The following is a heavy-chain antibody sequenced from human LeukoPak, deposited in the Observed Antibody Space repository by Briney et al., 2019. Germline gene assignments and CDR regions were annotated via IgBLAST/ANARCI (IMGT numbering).Heavy chain of an antibody. CDR3: ARDLVHHRLLGTGYNWFDP. J-gene: IGHJ5*02. CDR1: GYTFTGYY. CDR2: INTYNGNT. Sequence: EASVKVSCKASGYTFTGYYMHWVRQAPGQGLRWMGWINTYNGNTIYAQKFQGRVTMTTDTSTSTAYMELRSLRSDDTAVYYCARDLVHHRLLGTGYNWFDPWGQGTLVTVSS. D-gene: IGHD3-9*01. V-gene: IGHV1-18*04.